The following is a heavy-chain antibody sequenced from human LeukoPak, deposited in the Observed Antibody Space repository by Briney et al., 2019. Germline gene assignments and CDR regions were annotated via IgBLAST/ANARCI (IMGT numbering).Heavy chain of an antibody. J-gene: IGHJ4*02. CDR2: ISHDGNNK. V-gene: IGHV3-30*18. CDR1: GFTFSSYG. D-gene: IGHD3-22*01. Sequence: GGSLRLSCAASGFTFSSYGMHWVRQAPGKGLEWLTVISHDGNNKYYADSVKGRFTISRDNSKNTLYLQMNSLRAEDTAVYYCAKDNSNYYDNTGYWGQGTLVTVSS. CDR3: AKDNSNYYDNTGY.